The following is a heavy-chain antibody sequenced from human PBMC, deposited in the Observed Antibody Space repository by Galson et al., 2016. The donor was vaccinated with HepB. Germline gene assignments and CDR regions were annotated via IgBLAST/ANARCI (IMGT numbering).Heavy chain of an antibody. D-gene: IGHD3-10*01. V-gene: IGHV3-23*01. CDR1: GFNFRNCA. CDR2: ISGSGDST. CDR3: AKGVLVWFGDTSGYFDF. J-gene: IGHJ4*02. Sequence: SLRLSCAASGFNFRNCAMSWVRQAPGKGLEWVSAISGSGDSTHYAAPVRGRFIISRDSSKNTLYLQMNRLRAEDTAVYHCAKGVLVWFGDTSGYFDFWGQGNLVTVLS.